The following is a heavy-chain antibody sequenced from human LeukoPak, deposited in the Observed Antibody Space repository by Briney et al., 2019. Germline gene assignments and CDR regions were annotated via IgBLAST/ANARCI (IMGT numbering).Heavy chain of an antibody. Sequence: ASVKVSCKVSGYTLTELSMHWVRQAPGKGLEWMGGFDPEDGETIYAQKFQGRVTMTEDTSTDTAYMELSSLRSEDTAVYYCATVVGATTLRYYYGMDVWGQGTTVTVSS. CDR2: FDPEDGET. CDR1: GYTLTELS. J-gene: IGHJ6*02. CDR3: ATVVGATTLRYYYGMDV. V-gene: IGHV1-24*01. D-gene: IGHD1-26*01.